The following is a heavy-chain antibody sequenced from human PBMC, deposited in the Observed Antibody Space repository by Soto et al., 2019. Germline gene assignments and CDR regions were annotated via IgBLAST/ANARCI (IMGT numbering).Heavy chain of an antibody. Sequence: ASVKVSCKASGYTCTSYGISWVRQAPGQGLEWMGWISAYNGNTNYAQKLQGRVTMTTDTSTSTAYMELRSLRSDDTAVYYCARMRVATTYYYYGMDVWGQGTTVTVSS. J-gene: IGHJ6*02. D-gene: IGHD5-12*01. CDR1: GYTCTSYG. CDR3: ARMRVATTYYYYGMDV. V-gene: IGHV1-18*01. CDR2: ISAYNGNT.